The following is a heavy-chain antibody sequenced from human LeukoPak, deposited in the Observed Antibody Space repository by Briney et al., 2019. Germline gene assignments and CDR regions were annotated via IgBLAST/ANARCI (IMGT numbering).Heavy chain of an antibody. V-gene: IGHV3-30-3*01. D-gene: IGHD5-12*01. CDR3: ASVGGYDPLFDY. CDR1: GFTFSSHA. Sequence: PGGSLRLFCAASGFTFSSHAMHWVRQAPGKGLEWVAVISFDGSNKYYADSVKGRFTISRDNSKNTLYLQMNSLRTEDTAVYYCASVGGYDPLFDYWGQGTLVTVSS. CDR2: ISFDGSNK. J-gene: IGHJ4*02.